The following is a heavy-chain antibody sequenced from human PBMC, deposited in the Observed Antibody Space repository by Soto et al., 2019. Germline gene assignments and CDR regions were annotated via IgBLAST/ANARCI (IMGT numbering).Heavy chain of an antibody. D-gene: IGHD3-10*01. Sequence: SETLSLTCTVSGGSISSYYWSWIRQPPGKGLEWIWYIYYSGSTNYNPSLKSRVTISVDTSKNQFSLKLSSVTAADTAVYYCARVPMGFGELWRYMDVWGKGTTVTVSS. CDR3: ARVPMGFGELWRYMDV. J-gene: IGHJ6*03. CDR1: GGSISSYY. CDR2: IYYSGST. V-gene: IGHV4-59*01.